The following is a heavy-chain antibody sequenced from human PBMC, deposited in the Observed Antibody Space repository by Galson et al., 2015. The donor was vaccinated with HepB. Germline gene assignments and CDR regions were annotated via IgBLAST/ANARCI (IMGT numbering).Heavy chain of an antibody. D-gene: IGHD5-18*01. J-gene: IGHJ5*02. CDR1: GASFSGSY. CDR3: ARFFSYGNWCDP. Sequence: ETLSLTCPVYGASFSGSYWSWIRQPPGKGLEWIGEINLSGSTNYNPSLKSRVTISVDTSKNQFSLKLSSVTAADTAVYCCARFFSYGNWCDPWGQGTLVTVSS. CDR2: INLSGST. V-gene: IGHV4-34*01.